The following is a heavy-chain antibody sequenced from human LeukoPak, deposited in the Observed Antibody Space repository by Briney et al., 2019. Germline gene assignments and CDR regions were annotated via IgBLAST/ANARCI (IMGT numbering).Heavy chain of an antibody. D-gene: IGHD3-16*02. J-gene: IGHJ4*02. Sequence: ASVRVSCKASGYTFTSYDINWVQQATGQGLEWMGWMNPNSGNTGYAQKFQGRVTMTTDTSTSTAYMELRSLRSDDTAVYYCARGGSGGYRREFDYWGQGTLVTVSS. V-gene: IGHV1-8*01. CDR2: MNPNSGNT. CDR3: ARGGSGGYRREFDY. CDR1: GYTFTSYD.